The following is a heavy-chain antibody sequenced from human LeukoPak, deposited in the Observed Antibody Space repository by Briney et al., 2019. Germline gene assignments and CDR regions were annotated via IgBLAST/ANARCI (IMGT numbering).Heavy chain of an antibody. Sequence: PGGSLRLSXAASGFTFSSYEMNWVRQAPGRGLEWVSSISSSSSYIYYADSVKGRFTISRDNAKNSLYLQMNSLRAEDTAVYYCARDHRDGFLDYWGQGTLVTVSS. CDR3: ARDHRDGFLDY. D-gene: IGHD5-24*01. CDR1: GFTFSSYE. CDR2: ISSSSSYI. J-gene: IGHJ4*02. V-gene: IGHV3-21*01.